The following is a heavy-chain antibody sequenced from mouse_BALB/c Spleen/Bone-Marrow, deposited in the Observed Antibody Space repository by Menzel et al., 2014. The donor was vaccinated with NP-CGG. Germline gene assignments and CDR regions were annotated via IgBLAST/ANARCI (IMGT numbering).Heavy chain of an antibody. V-gene: IGHV1S81*02. CDR2: IDPSNGRA. J-gene: IGHJ3*01. CDR1: GYTFTSYW. CDR3: ATLGD. D-gene: IGHD4-1*01. Sequence: QQSGAELVKPGASVKLSCKASGYTFTSYWMHWVKQRPGQGLEWIGEIDPSNGRANYNEKFKSKATLTVDKSSSTAYMQLSRLTSEDSAIYYCATLGDWGQGTLVTVSP.